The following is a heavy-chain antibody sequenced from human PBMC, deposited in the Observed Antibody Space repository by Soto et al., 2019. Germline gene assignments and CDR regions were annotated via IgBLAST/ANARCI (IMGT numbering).Heavy chain of an antibody. CDR3: ARRPVYCCSSSCYGRDYYYYYYMDV. Sequence: SSETLSLTCTVSGGSISSSSYYWGWIRQPPGKGLEWIGSIYYSGSTYYNPSLKSRVTISVDTSKNQFSLKLSSVTAADTAVYYWARRPVYCCSSSCYGRDYYYYYYMDVWGKGTTVTVSS. J-gene: IGHJ6*03. D-gene: IGHD2-2*01. CDR2: IYYSGST. CDR1: GGSISSSSYY. V-gene: IGHV4-39*01.